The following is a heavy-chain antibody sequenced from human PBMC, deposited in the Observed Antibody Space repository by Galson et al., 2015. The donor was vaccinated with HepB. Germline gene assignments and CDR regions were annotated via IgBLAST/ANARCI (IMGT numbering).Heavy chain of an antibody. D-gene: IGHD1-26*01. J-gene: IGHJ4*02. CDR2: INAANGNS. CDR1: GSTFNHFA. CDR3: AGEIGSYFRPYFDF. Sequence: SVKVSCKDSGSTFNHFAMHWVRQAPGQQFEWMGWINAANGNSRHSQNFQGILTNTRDTSASTVIMELSSPTSADTDVYHRAGEIGSYFRPYFDFWGRGTLITVSS. V-gene: IGHV1-3*01.